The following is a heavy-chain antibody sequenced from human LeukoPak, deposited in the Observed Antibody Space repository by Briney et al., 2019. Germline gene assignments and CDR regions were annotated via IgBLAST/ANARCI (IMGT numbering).Heavy chain of an antibody. V-gene: IGHV4-61*02. CDR3: ARDPKDIVVVPAALDAFDI. D-gene: IGHD2-2*01. CDR1: SGSISSGGYS. J-gene: IGHJ3*02. CDR2: IYTSGST. Sequence: PSQTLSLTCAVSSGSISSGGYSWSWIRQPAGKGLEWIGRIYTSGSTNYNPSLKSRVTMSVDTSKNQFSLKLSSVTAADTAVYYCARDPKDIVVVPAALDAFDIWGQGTMVTVSS.